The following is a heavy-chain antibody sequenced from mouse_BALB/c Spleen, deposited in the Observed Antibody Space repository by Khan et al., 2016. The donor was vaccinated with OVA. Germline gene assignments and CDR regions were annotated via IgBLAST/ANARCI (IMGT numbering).Heavy chain of an antibody. J-gene: IGHJ4*01. Sequence: VQLQQSGPELVKPGASVKISCKTSGYTFTEYTLHWVKQSHGKSLEWIGVINPKNGVTSYNQKFKGKAKLTVDKSSSTAYMEFRSLTSEDSAVYYCARDAGRKWGQGTSVTVSS. CDR2: INPKNGVT. CDR3: ARDAGRK. CDR1: GYTFTEYT. D-gene: IGHD3-3*01. V-gene: IGHV1-18*01.